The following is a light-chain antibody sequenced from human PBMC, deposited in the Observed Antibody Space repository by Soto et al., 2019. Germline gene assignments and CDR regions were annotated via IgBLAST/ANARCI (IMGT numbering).Light chain of an antibody. V-gene: IGKV3-15*01. Sequence: EIVMTQSPATLSLSPGERATLSCRASQSVSSNVAWYQQIPGQTPRLLIYGASTRATGIPVRFSGSRSGTEFTLTISSLQSEDFAVYYCHQYDDGPYTFGQGTKVEI. J-gene: IGKJ2*01. CDR2: GAS. CDR3: HQYDDGPYT. CDR1: QSVSSN.